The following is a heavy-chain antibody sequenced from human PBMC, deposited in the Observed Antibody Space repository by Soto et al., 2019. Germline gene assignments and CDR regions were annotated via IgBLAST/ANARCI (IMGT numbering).Heavy chain of an antibody. CDR3: ARESRPHYGRVVYYGMDV. CDR1: GYTFTGYY. D-gene: IGHD4-17*01. CDR2: INPNSGGT. J-gene: IGHJ6*02. V-gene: IGHV1-2*02. Sequence: ASVKVSCKASGYTFTGYYMHWVRQAPGQGLEWMGWINPNSGGTNYAQKFQGRVTMTRDTSISTAYMELSRLRSDDTAVYYCARESRPHYGRVVYYGMDVWGQGTTVTVSS.